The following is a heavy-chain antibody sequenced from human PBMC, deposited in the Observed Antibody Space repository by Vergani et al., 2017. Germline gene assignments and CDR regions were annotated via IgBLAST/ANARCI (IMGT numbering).Heavy chain of an antibody. CDR3: ARGRCSSTSCYYYYYYYMDV. Sequence: QVQLVQSGAEVKKPGASVKVSCKASGYTFTSYYMHWVRQAPGQGLEWMGIINPSGGSTSYAQKFQGRVTMTRDTSISTAYMELSSLRSEDTAVYYCARGRCSSTSCYYYYYYYMDVWGKGTTVTVSS. D-gene: IGHD2-2*01. V-gene: IGHV1-46*01. J-gene: IGHJ6*03. CDR2: INPSGGST. CDR1: GYTFTSYY.